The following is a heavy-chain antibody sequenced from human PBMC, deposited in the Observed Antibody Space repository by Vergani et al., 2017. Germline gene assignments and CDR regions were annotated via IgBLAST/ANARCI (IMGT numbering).Heavy chain of an antibody. J-gene: IGHJ2*01. CDR1: GFTFSSYA. CDR2: ISGSGTT. V-gene: IGHV3-23*01. D-gene: IGHD2-2*03. Sequence: EVQLLESGGGLVQPGGSLRLSCAASGFTFSSYAMSWVRQAPGKGLEWVSTISGSGTTYYADSVEGRFTISRDKSKNTLYLQMNRLRAEDTAVYYCAKAPGYCSTTSCYSWGYFDLWGRGTLVTVSS. CDR3: AKAPGYCSTTSCYSWGYFDL.